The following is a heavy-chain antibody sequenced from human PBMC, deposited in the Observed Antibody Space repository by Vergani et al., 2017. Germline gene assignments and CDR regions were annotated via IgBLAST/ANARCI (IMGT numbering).Heavy chain of an antibody. J-gene: IGHJ3*01. CDR1: RHTFQTYG. CDR2: IRPYTGHT. CDR3: ARVAPSNSEVTPTAFDV. V-gene: IGHV1-18*01. Sequence: QVQLVQSGAELKKPGASVSVSCKGSRHTFQTYGISWVRHAPGKGLEWMAWIRPYTGHTIYAQKFQHRVTMTSDTSTNTAYMELRSLRSDDTAVYFCARVAPSNSEVTPTAFDVWVEGTMVTVSS. D-gene: IGHD1-1*01.